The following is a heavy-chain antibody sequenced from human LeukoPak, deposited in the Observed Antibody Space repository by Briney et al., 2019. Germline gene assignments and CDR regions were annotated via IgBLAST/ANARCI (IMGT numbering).Heavy chain of an antibody. J-gene: IGHJ6*03. Sequence: GASVKVSCKASGYTFIGYYMHWVRQAPGQGLEWMGWINPNSGGTNYAQKFQGRVTMTRDTSISTAYMELSRLRSEDTAVYYCARGVRQGYSSGWPPGGYYYYYMDVWGKGTTVTISS. CDR1: GYTFIGYY. CDR3: ARGVRQGYSSGWPPGGYYYYYMDV. D-gene: IGHD6-19*01. V-gene: IGHV1-2*02. CDR2: INPNSGGT.